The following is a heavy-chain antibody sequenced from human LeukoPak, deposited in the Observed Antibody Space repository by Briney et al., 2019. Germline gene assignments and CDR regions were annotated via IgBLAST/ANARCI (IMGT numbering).Heavy chain of an antibody. CDR3: ARNNAMDV. V-gene: IGHV3-7*03. Sequence: GGSLRLSCAASGFALSSHWMTWVRQVPGRGPEWVTNVNRDGSETYYLDSVKGRFTISKDNAKNSLYLQMNSLRAEDTALYHCARNNAMDVWGQGTTVIVSS. CDR2: VNRDGSET. D-gene: IGHD2-8*01. J-gene: IGHJ6*02. CDR1: GFALSSHW.